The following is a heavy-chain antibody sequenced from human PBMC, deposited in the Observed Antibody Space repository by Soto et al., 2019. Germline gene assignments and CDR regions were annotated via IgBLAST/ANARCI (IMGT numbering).Heavy chain of an antibody. CDR2: ISYDGSNK. Sequence: QVQLVESGGGVVQPGRSLRLSCAASGFTFSSYAMHWVRQAPGKGLEWVAVISYDGSNKYYADSVKGRFTISRDNSKKTLYLQMNSLRAEDTAVYYCARDLTIFGVVIINWYFDLWGRGTLVTVSS. V-gene: IGHV3-30-3*01. D-gene: IGHD3-3*01. CDR3: ARDLTIFGVVIINWYFDL. J-gene: IGHJ2*01. CDR1: GFTFSSYA.